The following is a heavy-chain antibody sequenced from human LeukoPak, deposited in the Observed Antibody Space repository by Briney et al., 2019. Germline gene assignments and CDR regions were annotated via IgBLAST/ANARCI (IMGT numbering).Heavy chain of an antibody. Sequence: PSETLSLTCTVSGGSIRNYYWSWIRQPPGKGLEWIGYVYHTGNTKYNPSLESRATKSIDTSKNQFSLKLSSVTAADSAVYYCAKSDGSGSYFDYWGQGTLVTVS. CDR2: VYHTGNT. V-gene: IGHV4-59*03. J-gene: IGHJ4*02. CDR1: GGSIRNYY. D-gene: IGHD3-10*01. CDR3: AKSDGSGSYFDY.